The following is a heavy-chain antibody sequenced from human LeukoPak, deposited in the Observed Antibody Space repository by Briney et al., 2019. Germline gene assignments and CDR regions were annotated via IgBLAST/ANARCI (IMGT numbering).Heavy chain of an antibody. J-gene: IGHJ5*02. CDR1: GGSLSGYY. Sequence: SETLSLTCAVYGGSLSGYYWRWIRQPPREGLEWSGEINHSGSTNYNPSLKSRVTISVDTSKNQFSLKLRSVTAADTAVYYCARPRHYYGSGSYSVGGWFDPWGQGTLVTVSS. V-gene: IGHV4-34*01. CDR2: INHSGST. CDR3: ARPRHYYGSGSYSVGGWFDP. D-gene: IGHD3-10*01.